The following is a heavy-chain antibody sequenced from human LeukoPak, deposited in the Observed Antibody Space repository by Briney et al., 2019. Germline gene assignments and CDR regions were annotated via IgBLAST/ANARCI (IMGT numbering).Heavy chain of an antibody. Sequence: GGSLRLSCAASGFTFSSYAMSWVRQAPGKGLEWVSAISGSGGSTYYADSVKGRFTISRDNSKNTLYLQMNSLRAEVTAVYYCAKDYYDFWSGFPLNWFDPWGQGTLVTVSS. CDR2: ISGSGGST. J-gene: IGHJ5*02. D-gene: IGHD3-3*01. V-gene: IGHV3-23*01. CDR3: AKDYYDFWSGFPLNWFDP. CDR1: GFTFSSYA.